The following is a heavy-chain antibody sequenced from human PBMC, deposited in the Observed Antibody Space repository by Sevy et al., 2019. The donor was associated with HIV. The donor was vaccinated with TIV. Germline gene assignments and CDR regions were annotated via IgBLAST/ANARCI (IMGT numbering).Heavy chain of an antibody. CDR1: GYTFTSYG. CDR2: ISAYNGNT. V-gene: IGHV1-18*01. J-gene: IGHJ4*02. D-gene: IGHD3-16*02. Sequence: ASVKVSCKASGYTFTSYGISWVRQAPGQVLEWMGWISAYNGNTNYAQKLQGRVTMTTDTSTSTAYMELRSLRSDDTAVYYCARDTLHLGELSPLYFDYWGQGTLVTVSS. CDR3: ARDTLHLGELSPLYFDY.